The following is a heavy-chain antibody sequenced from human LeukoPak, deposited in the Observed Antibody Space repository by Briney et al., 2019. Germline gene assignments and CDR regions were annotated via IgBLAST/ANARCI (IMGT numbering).Heavy chain of an antibody. CDR1: GFTFNNYN. Sequence: GGSLRLSCAASGFTFNNYNMIWVRQAPGKGLEWVSSISSNSSSYIYYADSVKGRFTISRDNARNSLYLQMNSLRAEDTAVYYCAKEKGWFGLYYYYYMDVWGKGTTVTVSS. CDR2: ISSNSSSYI. D-gene: IGHD3-10*01. CDR3: AKEKGWFGLYYYYYMDV. J-gene: IGHJ6*03. V-gene: IGHV3-21*04.